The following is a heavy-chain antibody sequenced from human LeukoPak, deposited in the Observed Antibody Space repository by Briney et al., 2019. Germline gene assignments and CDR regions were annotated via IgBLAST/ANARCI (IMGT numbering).Heavy chain of an antibody. V-gene: IGHV1-69*05. J-gene: IGHJ4*02. CDR2: IIPIFGTA. CDR3: AREDSGYDPFDY. Sequence: SVKVSCKASGGTFSSYAISWVRQAPGQGLEWMGGIIPIFGTANYAQKFQGRVTMTRDTSTSTVYMELSSLRSEDTAVYYCAREDSGYDPFDYWGQGTLVTVSS. CDR1: GGTFSSYA. D-gene: IGHD5-12*01.